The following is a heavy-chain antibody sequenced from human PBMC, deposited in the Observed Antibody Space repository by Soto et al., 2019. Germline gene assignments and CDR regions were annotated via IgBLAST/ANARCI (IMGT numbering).Heavy chain of an antibody. V-gene: IGHV1-69*08. Sequence: QVQLVQSGAEVKKPGSSVKVSCKASGGTFSSYTISWVRQAPGQGLEWMGRIIPILGIANYAQKFQGRVTITADKSSSTAYLELSSLRSEATAVYYCAREAYYYCSGAFFDYWGQGTRVTVSS. J-gene: IGHJ4*02. CDR3: AREAYYYCSGAFFDY. D-gene: IGHD3-10*01. CDR1: GGTFSSYT. CDR2: IIPILGIA.